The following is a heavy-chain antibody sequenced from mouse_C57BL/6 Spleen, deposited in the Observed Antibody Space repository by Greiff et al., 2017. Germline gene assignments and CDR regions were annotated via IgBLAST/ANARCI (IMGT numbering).Heavy chain of an antibody. CDR2: IYPSDSET. J-gene: IGHJ2*01. CDR3: ARGELDDYDGEGY. V-gene: IGHV1-61*01. CDR1: GYTFTSYW. Sequence: QVQLQQPGAELVRPGSSVKLSCKASGYTFTSYWMDWVKQRPGQGLEWIGNIYPSDSETHYNQKFKDKATLTVDKSSSTAYMQLSSLTSEDSAVYYCARGELDDYDGEGYWGQGTTLTVSS. D-gene: IGHD2-4*01.